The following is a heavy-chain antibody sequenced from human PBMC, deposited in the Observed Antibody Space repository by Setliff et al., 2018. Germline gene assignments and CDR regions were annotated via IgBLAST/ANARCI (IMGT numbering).Heavy chain of an antibody. Sequence: SVKVSCRASGGTFSSYAISWVRQAPGQGLEWMGGIIPIFGTANYAQKFQGRVTITTDESTSTAYMELSSLRSEDTAVYYCAREHGYCSGGSCHYGMDVWGQGTTVTVSS. D-gene: IGHD2-15*01. V-gene: IGHV1-69*05. CDR2: IIPIFGTA. J-gene: IGHJ6*02. CDR1: GGTFSSYA. CDR3: AREHGYCSGGSCHYGMDV.